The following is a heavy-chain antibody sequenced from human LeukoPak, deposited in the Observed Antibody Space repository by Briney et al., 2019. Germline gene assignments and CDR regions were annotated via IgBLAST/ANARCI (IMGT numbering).Heavy chain of an antibody. CDR2: ISSSSSYI. Sequence: GSLRLSCAASGFTFSSYSMNWVRQAPGKGLEWVSSISSSSSYIYYADSVKGRFTISRDNAKNSLYLQMSSLRSEDTAVYYCARGGGAGEGNYYYYMDVWGKGTTVTVSS. CDR3: ARGGGAGEGNYYYYMDV. V-gene: IGHV3-21*04. D-gene: IGHD7-27*01. J-gene: IGHJ6*03. CDR1: GFTFSSYS.